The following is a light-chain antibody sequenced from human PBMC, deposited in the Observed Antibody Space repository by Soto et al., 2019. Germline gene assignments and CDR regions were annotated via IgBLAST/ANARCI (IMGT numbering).Light chain of an antibody. Sequence: EIVLTQSPATLSLSPGERATLSCRASQSVSSYLAWYQQKPGQAPRFLIYGASSRATGIPDRFSGSGSGTDFTLTISRLEPEDFAVYYCQQYIRWPLTFGGGTKVDIK. J-gene: IGKJ4*01. CDR1: QSVSSY. V-gene: IGKV3-20*01. CDR2: GAS. CDR3: QQYIRWPLT.